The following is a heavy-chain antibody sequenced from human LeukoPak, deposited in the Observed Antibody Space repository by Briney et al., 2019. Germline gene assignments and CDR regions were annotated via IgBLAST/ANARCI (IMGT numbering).Heavy chain of an antibody. CDR1: GGSFSGYY. CDR3: ARGGLQHCYGSGSHDY. D-gene: IGHD3-10*01. V-gene: IGHV4-34*01. J-gene: IGHJ4*02. Sequence: PSETLSLTCAVYGGSFSGYYWSWIRQPPGKGLEWIGEINHSGRTNYNPSLKSRATISVDTSRNHFSLKLSSVTAADTAVYYCARGGLQHCYGSGSHDYWGQGTLVTVSS. CDR2: INHSGRT.